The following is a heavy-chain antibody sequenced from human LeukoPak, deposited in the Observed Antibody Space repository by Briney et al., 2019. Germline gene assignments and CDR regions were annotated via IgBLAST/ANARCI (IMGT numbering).Heavy chain of an antibody. D-gene: IGHD6-13*01. J-gene: IGHJ4*02. CDR1: GFTFSSYG. Sequence: GRSLRLSCAASGFTFSSYGMHWVRQAPGKGLEWVAVISYDGSNKYYAASVKGRFTISRDNSKNTLYLQMNSLRAEDTAVYYCAKDQGVAAASLDYWGQGTLVTVSS. V-gene: IGHV3-30*18. CDR2: ISYDGSNK. CDR3: AKDQGVAAASLDY.